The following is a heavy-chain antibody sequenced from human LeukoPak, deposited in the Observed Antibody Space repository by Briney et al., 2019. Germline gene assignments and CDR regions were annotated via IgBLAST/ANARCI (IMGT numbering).Heavy chain of an antibody. CDR2: IWDDGSNQ. CDR3: ARGFVHAFDI. J-gene: IGHJ3*02. Sequence: GRSLRLSCAASGFTFSRYGMHWVRQAPGKGLEWVAVIWDDGSNQYYADSVKGRFTISRDNPKNTLHLQMNSLRAGDTAVYYCARGFVHAFDIWGQGTMVTVSS. D-gene: IGHD6-6*01. V-gene: IGHV3-33*01. CDR1: GFTFSRYG.